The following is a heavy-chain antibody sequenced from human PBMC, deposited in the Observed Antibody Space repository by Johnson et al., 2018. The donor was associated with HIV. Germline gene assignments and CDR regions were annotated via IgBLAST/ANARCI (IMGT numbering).Heavy chain of an antibody. Sequence: VQLVESGGGLVQPGGSLRLSCAASGFTVSSNYMSWVRQAPGKGLEWVSVIYSGGSTYYADSVTGRFTISRDNSKNTLYLQMNSLRAEDTALYYCARDSMVQGVMWAVDIWGQGTMVTVSS. D-gene: IGHD3-10*01. CDR1: GFTVSSNY. V-gene: IGHV3-53*04. CDR2: IYSGGST. J-gene: IGHJ3*02. CDR3: ARDSMVQGVMWAVDI.